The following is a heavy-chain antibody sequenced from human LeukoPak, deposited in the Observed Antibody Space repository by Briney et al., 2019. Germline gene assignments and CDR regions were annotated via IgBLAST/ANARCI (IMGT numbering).Heavy chain of an antibody. Sequence: SETLSLTCTVSGGSISSGGYYWSWLRQHPGTGLEWIGYIYYSGSTYYNPSLKSRVTISVDTSKNQFSLKLSSVTAADTAVYYCAGGDSSGAIIDYWGQGTLVTVSS. V-gene: IGHV4-31*03. CDR3: AGGDSSGAIIDY. CDR2: IYYSGST. J-gene: IGHJ4*02. CDR1: GGSISSGGYY. D-gene: IGHD3-22*01.